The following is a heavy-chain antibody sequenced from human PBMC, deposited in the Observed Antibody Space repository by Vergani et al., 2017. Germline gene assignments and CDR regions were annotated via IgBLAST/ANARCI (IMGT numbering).Heavy chain of an antibody. D-gene: IGHD2-2*02. Sequence: QVPLVESGGGVVQPGTSLRLSCVVSGFALNRYAMYWVRQAPGKGLEWVVGISFDGTNEYYPDLVKGRFTISRDIAKNTLYLQVRTLRLEDTGVYHCVRHRGLCAGGRCYTEAWDYWGQGTPVTVSS. J-gene: IGHJ4*02. CDR1: GFALNRYA. CDR2: ISFDGTNE. V-gene: IGHV3-30-3*01. CDR3: VRHRGLCAGGRCYTEAWDY.